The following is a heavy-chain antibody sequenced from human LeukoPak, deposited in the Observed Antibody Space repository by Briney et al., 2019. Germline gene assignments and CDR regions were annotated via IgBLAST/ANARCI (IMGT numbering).Heavy chain of an antibody. V-gene: IGHV4-39*07. CDR2: IYYSGST. CDR3: AGGFQTHMIVVVITPFDY. D-gene: IGHD3-22*01. J-gene: IGHJ4*02. Sequence: SETLSLTCTVSGGSISSSSYYWGWIRQPPGKGLEWIGSIYYSGSTYYNPSLKSRVTISVDTSKNQFSLKLSSVTAADTAVYYCAGGFQTHMIVVVITPFDYWGQGTLVTVSS. CDR1: GGSISSSSYY.